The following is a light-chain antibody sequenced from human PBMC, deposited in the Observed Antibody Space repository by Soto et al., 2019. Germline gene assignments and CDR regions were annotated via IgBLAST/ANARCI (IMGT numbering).Light chain of an antibody. V-gene: IGKV3-20*01. CDR1: QSVSKY. CDR3: QHYSSSPTT. CDR2: AAS. J-gene: IGKJ1*01. Sequence: EIVLTQSPGTRSLSPGERATLFCRASQSVSKYLGWYQQKPGQAPRLLIYAASNRATGIPDRFSGSGSGTDFTLTIRRLEPEDFAVYYCQHYSSSPTTFGQGTKVDIK.